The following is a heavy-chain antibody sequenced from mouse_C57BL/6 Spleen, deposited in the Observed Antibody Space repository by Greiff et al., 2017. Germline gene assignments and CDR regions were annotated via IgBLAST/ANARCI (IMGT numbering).Heavy chain of an antibody. CDR1: GYTFTSYW. V-gene: IGHV1-55*01. Sequence: QVQLQQPGPELVKPGPSVSMSCNASGYTFTSYWITWVKQRPGQGLEWLGDIYPGSGSTNYNAQFKSKATLTVAPSASTAYMQLSSLTSEDSAGDYGAREGADYSNPAWFAYWGQGTLVTVSA. CDR3: AREGADYSNPAWFAY. J-gene: IGHJ3*01. CDR2: IYPGSGST. D-gene: IGHD2-5*01.